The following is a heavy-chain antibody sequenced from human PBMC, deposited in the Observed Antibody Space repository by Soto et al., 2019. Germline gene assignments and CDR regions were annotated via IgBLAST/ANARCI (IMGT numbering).Heavy chain of an antibody. D-gene: IGHD6-13*01. J-gene: IGHJ4*02. V-gene: IGHV4-59*08. CDR1: GGSISSYY. CDR3: ARRYSSSWKGMEYYYFDY. CDR2: IYYSGST. Sequence: SETLSLTCTVSGGSISSYYWSWIRQPPGKGLEWIGYIYYSGSTNYNPSLKSRVTISVDTSKNQFSLKLSSVTAADTAVYYCARRYSSSWKGMEYYYFDYWGQGTLVTVSS.